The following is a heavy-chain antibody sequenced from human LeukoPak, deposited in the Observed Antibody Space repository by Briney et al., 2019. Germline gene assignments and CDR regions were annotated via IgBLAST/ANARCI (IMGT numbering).Heavy chain of an antibody. J-gene: IGHJ6*02. CDR1: GFTFDDYA. CDR3: AKDGVYYYYGMDV. V-gene: IGHV3-43D*03. Sequence: SGGSLRLSCAASGFTFDDYAMHWVRQAPGKGLEWVSLISWDGGSTYYADSAKGRLTISRDNSKNSLYLQMNSLRAEDTALYYCAKDGVYYYYGMDVWGQGTTVTVSS. CDR2: ISWDGGST.